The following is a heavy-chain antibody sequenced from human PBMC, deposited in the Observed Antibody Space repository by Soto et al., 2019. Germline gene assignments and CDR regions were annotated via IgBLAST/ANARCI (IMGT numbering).Heavy chain of an antibody. V-gene: IGHV3-23*01. D-gene: IGHD2-15*01. Sequence: GGSLRLSCAASGFTFGSYAMSWVRQAPGKGLEWVSAISGSGGSTYYADSVKGRFTISRDNSKNTLYLQMNSLRAEDTDVYYCAKSCSGGSCYKGPFDIWGQGTMVTVSS. J-gene: IGHJ3*02. CDR3: AKSCSGGSCYKGPFDI. CDR2: ISGSGGST. CDR1: GFTFGSYA.